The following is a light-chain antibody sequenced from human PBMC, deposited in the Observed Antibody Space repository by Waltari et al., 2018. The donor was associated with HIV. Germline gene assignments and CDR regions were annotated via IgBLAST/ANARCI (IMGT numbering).Light chain of an antibody. CDR1: SSDVGSYNL. CDR3: CSYAGSSTLV. V-gene: IGLV2-23*02. J-gene: IGLJ2*01. CDR2: EVS. Sequence: QSALTQPASVSGSPGQSITISCTGTSSDVGSYNLVSWYQQHPGKAPKVMIYEVSKRPSGVSNRFSGSKSGNTASRTISGRQAEDEADYYCCSYAGSSTLVFGGGTKLTVL.